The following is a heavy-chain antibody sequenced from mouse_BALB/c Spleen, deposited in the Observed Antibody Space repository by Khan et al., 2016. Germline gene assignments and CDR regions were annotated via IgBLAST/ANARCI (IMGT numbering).Heavy chain of an antibody. D-gene: IGHD2-2*01. CDR2: IGYSGST. CDR3: IRWTRRGLDY. CDR1: GYSITSDYA. J-gene: IGHJ2*01. V-gene: IGHV3-2*02. Sequence: EVQLQESGPGLVKPSQSLSLTCTVTGYSITSDYAWNWIRQFPGNKLEWMGYIGYSGSTSYNPSLKSRISITRDTSKNQFFLHLNSVTTEDTATXYCIRWTRRGLDYWGQGTTLTVSS.